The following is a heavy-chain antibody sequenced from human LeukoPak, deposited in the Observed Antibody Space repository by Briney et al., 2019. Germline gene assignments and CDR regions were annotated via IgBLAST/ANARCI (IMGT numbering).Heavy chain of an antibody. CDR2: ISGSDGNT. CDR1: GFTFSNYA. D-gene: IGHD3-10*01. Sequence: GGSLRLSCAASGFTFSNYAMSWVRQAPGKGLEWVPTISGSDGNTYYADSVKGRFTISRDNSKNTLFLQMNSLRAEDTAVYYCAKARWFGEPPFDYWGQGTLVIVSS. CDR3: AKARWFGEPPFDY. V-gene: IGHV3-23*01. J-gene: IGHJ4*02.